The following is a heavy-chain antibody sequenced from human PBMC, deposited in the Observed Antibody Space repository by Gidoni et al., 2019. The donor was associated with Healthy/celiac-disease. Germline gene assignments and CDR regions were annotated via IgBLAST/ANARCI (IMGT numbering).Heavy chain of an antibody. D-gene: IGHD2-2*02. J-gene: IGHJ5*02. CDR3: ARPEGYCSSTSCYTGNWFDP. CDR2: INYSGST. Sequence: QLQLQESCPGLVKPSETLSLTGTVPVGPIRSSSSYWGWISQPPGKGLEWIGSINYSGSTYYNPSLKSRVTISIDTSKNQFARKLSSVTAADTAVYYCARPEGYCSSTSCYTGNWFDPWGQGTLVTVSS. CDR1: VGPIRSSSSY. V-gene: IGHV4-39*01.